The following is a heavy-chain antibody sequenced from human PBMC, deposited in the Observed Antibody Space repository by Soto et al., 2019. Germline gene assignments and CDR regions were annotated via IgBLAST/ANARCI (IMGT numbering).Heavy chain of an antibody. V-gene: IGHV4-39*02. CDR2: IYYSGST. J-gene: IGHJ6*02. CDR1: GAPINSISYY. D-gene: IGHD3-22*01. Sequence: SETLSLTCAVSGAPINSISYYWGWVRQSPGKGLEWIGSIYYSGSTYYNPSLNSRFTISVDTSKNHSSLKLRSVTAADTAVYFCATTVDNSGYYNDYGMDIWGQGAAVTVSS. CDR3: ATTVDNSGYYNDYGMDI.